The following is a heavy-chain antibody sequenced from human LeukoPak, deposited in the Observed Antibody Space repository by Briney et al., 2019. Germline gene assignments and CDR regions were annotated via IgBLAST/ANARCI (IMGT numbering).Heavy chain of an antibody. V-gene: IGHV4-34*01. J-gene: IGHJ4*02. CDR1: GGSFSGYY. Sequence: TSETPSLTCAVYGGSFSGYYWSWIRQPPGKGLEWIGEINHSGSTNYNPSLKSRVTISVDTSKNQFSLKLTSVTAADTAVYYCATLGEYYDSSGYYYNWGQGTLVTVSS. CDR2: INHSGST. CDR3: ATLGEYYDSSGYYYN. D-gene: IGHD3-22*01.